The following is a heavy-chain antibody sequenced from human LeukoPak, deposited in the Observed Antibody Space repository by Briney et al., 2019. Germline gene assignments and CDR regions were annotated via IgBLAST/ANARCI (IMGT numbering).Heavy chain of an antibody. D-gene: IGHD5-24*01. CDR3: ARVAEVDGYHPGVFDY. V-gene: IGHV1-69*13. Sequence: SVKVSCTASGYTFTGYYMHWVRQAPGQGLEWMGGIIPIFGTANYAQKFQGRVTITADESTSTAYMELSSLRSEDTAVYYCARVAEVDGYHPGVFDYWGQGTLVTVSS. CDR1: GYTFTGYY. CDR2: IIPIFGTA. J-gene: IGHJ4*02.